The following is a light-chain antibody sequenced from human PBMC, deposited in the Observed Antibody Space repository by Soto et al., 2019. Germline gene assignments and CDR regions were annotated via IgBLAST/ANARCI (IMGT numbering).Light chain of an antibody. Sequence: QSVLTQPPSASGTPGQRVTISCSGSSSNIGSNTVHWYQQFPGTAPKLLIYRNNQRPSGVPDRFSGSKSGTSASLAISGLPSEDEADYYCAAWDDSLSGWVFGGGTKVTVL. J-gene: IGLJ3*02. V-gene: IGLV1-47*01. CDR3: AAWDDSLSGWV. CDR2: RNN. CDR1: SSNIGSNT.